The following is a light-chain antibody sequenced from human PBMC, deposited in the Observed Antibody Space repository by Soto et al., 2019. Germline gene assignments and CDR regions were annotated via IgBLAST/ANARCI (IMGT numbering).Light chain of an antibody. V-gene: IGKV2-30*01. CDR1: QSLAYSDGNTY. CDR3: MQGTHWPPYT. Sequence: DVVMTQSPLSLPVTLGQPASISCRSSQSLAYSDGNTYLNWFQQRPGQSPRRLIYKVSNRDSGVPDRFGGSGSGTDFTLKISRVDAKDVGVYNCMQGTHWPPYTFGQGTKLEI. J-gene: IGKJ2*01. CDR2: KVS.